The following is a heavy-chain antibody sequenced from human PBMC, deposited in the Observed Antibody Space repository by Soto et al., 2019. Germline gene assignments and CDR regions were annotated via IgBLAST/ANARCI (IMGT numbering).Heavy chain of an antibody. J-gene: IGHJ4*02. CDR2: IYYSGST. CDR1: GGSISSSSYY. Sequence: SETLSLTCTVSGGSISSSSYYWGWIRQPPGKGLEWIGSIYYSGSTYYNPSLKSRVSISVDTSKNHFSLQLRSVTAADTAVYYCARVGGDDFGDSGGFDYWGQGALVTVS. D-gene: IGHD4-17*01. V-gene: IGHV4-39*07. CDR3: ARVGGDDFGDSGGFDY.